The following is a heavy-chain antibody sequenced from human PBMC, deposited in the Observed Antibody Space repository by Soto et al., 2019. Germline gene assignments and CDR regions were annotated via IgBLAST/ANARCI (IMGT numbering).Heavy chain of an antibody. D-gene: IGHD3-3*01. CDR1: GFTFSNAW. CDR2: IKSKTDGGTT. Sequence: GGSLRLSCAASGFTFSNAWMNWVRQAPGKGLEWVGRIKSKTDGGTTDYAAPVKGRFTISRDDSKNTLYLQMNSLKTEDTAVYYCTTGLEIFGVVIPDAYYYYGMDVWGQGTTVTVSS. V-gene: IGHV3-15*07. CDR3: TTGLEIFGVVIPDAYYYYGMDV. J-gene: IGHJ6*02.